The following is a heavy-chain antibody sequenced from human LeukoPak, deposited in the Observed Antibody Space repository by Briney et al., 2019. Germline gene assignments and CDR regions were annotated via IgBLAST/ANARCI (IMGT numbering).Heavy chain of an antibody. CDR1: GFTFSSYS. J-gene: IGHJ6*02. Sequence: PGGSLRLSCAASGFTFSSYSMNWVRQAPGKGLEWVSSISSSSSYIYYADSVKGRFTISRDNAKNSLYLQMNSLRAEDTAVYYCARHQIAGRYGMGVWGQGTTVTVSS. V-gene: IGHV3-21*01. CDR2: ISSSSSYI. CDR3: ARHQIAGRYGMGV. D-gene: IGHD6-13*01.